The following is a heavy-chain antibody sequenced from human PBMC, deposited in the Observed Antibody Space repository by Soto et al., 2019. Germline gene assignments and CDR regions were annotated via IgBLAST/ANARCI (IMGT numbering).Heavy chain of an antibody. V-gene: IGHV4-59*01. CDR1: GGSISSYY. J-gene: IGHJ6*02. Sequence: SETLSLTCTVSGGSISSYYWSWIRQPPGKGLEWIGYIYYSGSTNYNPSLKSRVTISVDTSKNQFSLKLSSVTAADTAVYYCARDELRYYDFWSGSATYYYYYGMDVWGQGTTVTVSS. D-gene: IGHD3-3*01. CDR2: IYYSGST. CDR3: ARDELRYYDFWSGSATYYYYYGMDV.